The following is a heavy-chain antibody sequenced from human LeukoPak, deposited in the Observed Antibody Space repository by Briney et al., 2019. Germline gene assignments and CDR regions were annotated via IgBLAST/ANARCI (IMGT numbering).Heavy chain of an antibody. CDR3: AKDRGGGSQLGDAYDV. Sequence: PGRSLRLPCAASGFPFDEHAMHWVRQAPGKGLEWVSGISYSSETIGYVDSVKGRFTISRDNVRKSLYLQMNSLRIEDTALYYCAKDRGGGSQLGDAYDVWGQGTMVSVSS. CDR1: GFPFDEHA. J-gene: IGHJ3*01. D-gene: IGHD5-24*01. CDR2: ISYSSETI. V-gene: IGHV3-9*01.